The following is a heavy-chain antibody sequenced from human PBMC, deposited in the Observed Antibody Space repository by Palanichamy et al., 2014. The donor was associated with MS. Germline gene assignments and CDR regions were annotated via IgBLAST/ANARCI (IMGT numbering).Heavy chain of an antibody. CDR1: GGAISSDY. V-gene: IGHV4-59*01. CDR2: IYYSGRT. CDR3: ARDPGNDYYYYGMDV. Sequence: VQLQESGPGLVKPSETLSLTCTVSGGAISSDYWSWIRQPPGKGLEWIGYIYYSGRTNYNPSLKSRVTISVDTSKNQFSLKLSSVTAADTALYYCARDPGNDYYYYGMDVWGQGTTVTVSS. J-gene: IGHJ6*02. D-gene: IGHD1-14*01.